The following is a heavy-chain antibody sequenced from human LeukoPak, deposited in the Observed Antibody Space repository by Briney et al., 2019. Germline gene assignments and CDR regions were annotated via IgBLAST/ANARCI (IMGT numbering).Heavy chain of an antibody. CDR3: ARERDEGFDY. Sequence: GGSLRLSCAASGFTFSSHSMNWVRQAPGKGLEWVSSFGTRSSSIYYADSEKGRFTISRENASNSFYLQMNSPEAEATAVYCGARERDEGFDYWGQGTLVTVSS. V-gene: IGHV3-21*01. CDR2: FGTRSSSI. CDR1: GFTFSSHS. J-gene: IGHJ4*01. D-gene: IGHD5-24*01.